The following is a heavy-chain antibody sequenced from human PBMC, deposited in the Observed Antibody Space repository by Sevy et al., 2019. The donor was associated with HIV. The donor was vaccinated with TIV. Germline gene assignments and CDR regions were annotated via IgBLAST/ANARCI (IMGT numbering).Heavy chain of an antibody. Sequence: SETLSLTCAVYGVSFSGYYWSWIRQPPGKGLEWVGEINHSGSTNYNPSLKSRVTISVDTSNNQFSLKLSSVTAADTAVYYCARHCSSSSCSHAFDIWGQGTMVNVSS. CDR2: INHSGST. CDR1: GVSFSGYY. D-gene: IGHD2-2*01. CDR3: ARHCSSSSCSHAFDI. V-gene: IGHV4-34*01. J-gene: IGHJ3*02.